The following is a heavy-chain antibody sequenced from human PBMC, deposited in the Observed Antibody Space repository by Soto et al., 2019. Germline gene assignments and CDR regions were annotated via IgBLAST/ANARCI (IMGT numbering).Heavy chain of an antibody. J-gene: IGHJ4*02. V-gene: IGHV4-31*03. CDR1: GGSISSGGYY. Sequence: QVQLQESGPGLVKPSQTLSLTCTVSGGSISSGGYYWSWIRQHPGKGLEWIGYIYYSGSTYYNPSLKSRVIISVDTSKNQFSLKLSSVTAADTAVYYCARSAAYGSGSSFYFDYWGQGTLVTVSS. CDR3: ARSAAYGSGSSFYFDY. CDR2: IYYSGST. D-gene: IGHD3-10*01.